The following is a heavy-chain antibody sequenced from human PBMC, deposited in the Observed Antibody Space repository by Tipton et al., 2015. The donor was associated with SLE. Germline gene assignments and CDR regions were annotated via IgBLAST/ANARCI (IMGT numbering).Heavy chain of an antibody. V-gene: IGHV4-38-2*02. CDR2: IYHSGST. CDR1: GYSISSGYY. Sequence: TLSLTCAVSGYSISSGYYWGWIRQPPGKGLEWIGSIYHSGSTYYNPSLKSRVTISVDTSKNQFSLKLSSVTAADTAVYYCARDRRDLWRFGAHFDPWGQGTLVTVSS. D-gene: IGHD3-10*01. CDR3: ARDRRDLWRFGAHFDP. J-gene: IGHJ5*02.